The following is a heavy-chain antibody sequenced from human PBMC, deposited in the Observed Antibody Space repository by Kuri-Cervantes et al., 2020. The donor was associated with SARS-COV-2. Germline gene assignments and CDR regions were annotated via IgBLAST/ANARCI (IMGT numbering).Heavy chain of an antibody. D-gene: IGHD3-3*01. CDR1: GFTFSSYSMN. V-gene: IGHV4-39*02. J-gene: IGHJ3*02. Sequence: ESLKISCAASGFTFSSYSMNWVRQPPGKGLEWIGSIYYSGSTYYNPSLKSRVTISVDTSKNQFSLKLSSVTAADTAVYYCAREGGGTPTIFGVVGAFDIWGQGTMVTVSS. CDR3: AREGGGTPTIFGVVGAFDI. CDR2: IYYSGST.